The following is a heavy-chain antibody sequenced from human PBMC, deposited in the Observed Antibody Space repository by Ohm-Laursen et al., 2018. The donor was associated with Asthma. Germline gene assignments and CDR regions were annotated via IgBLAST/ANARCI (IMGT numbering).Heavy chain of an antibody. Sequence: SLRLSCAAPGFTFSSYGMHWVRQAPGKGLEWVAVISYDGSNKYYADSVKGRFTISRDNSKNTLYLQMNSLRAEDTAVYYCARPPMTWIQLWWLDYWGQGTLVTVSS. V-gene: IGHV3-30*03. J-gene: IGHJ4*02. D-gene: IGHD5-18*01. CDR3: ARPPMTWIQLWWLDY. CDR2: ISYDGSNK. CDR1: GFTFSSYG.